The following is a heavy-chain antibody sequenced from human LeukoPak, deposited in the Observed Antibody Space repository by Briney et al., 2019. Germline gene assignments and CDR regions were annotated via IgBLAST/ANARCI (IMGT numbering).Heavy chain of an antibody. V-gene: IGHV4-59*01. CDR3: ARTLSGYRLGDAFDI. D-gene: IGHD3-22*01. CDR1: GGSISRYY. J-gene: IGHJ3*02. CDR2: IYYSGST. Sequence: SETLSLTCTVSGGSISRYYWSWIRQPPGKGLEWMGYIYYSGSTNYNPSLKSRVTISVDTSKNQFSLKLSSVTAADTAVYYCARTLSGYRLGDAFDIWGQGTMVTVSS.